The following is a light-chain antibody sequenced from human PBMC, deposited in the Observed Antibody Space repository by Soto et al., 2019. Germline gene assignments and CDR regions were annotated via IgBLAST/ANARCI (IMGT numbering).Light chain of an antibody. CDR1: QSVGSY. V-gene: IGKV3-11*01. CDR2: DAS. J-gene: IGKJ4*01. Sequence: EIVLTQSPATLSLSPGERATLLCRASQSVGSYLAWYQQKPGQAPRLLIYDASNRATDIAARFSGSGSGTDFTLTISSLEPEDFALYYCQQRSSWPLTFGGGTNVEIK. CDR3: QQRSSWPLT.